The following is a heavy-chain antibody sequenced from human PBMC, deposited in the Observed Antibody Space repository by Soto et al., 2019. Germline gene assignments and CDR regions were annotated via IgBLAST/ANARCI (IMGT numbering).Heavy chain of an antibody. V-gene: IGHV1-2*04. J-gene: IGHJ6*02. CDR3: ARDGAQMEGSYYNFYYGMDV. CDR1: GYTFTGYY. D-gene: IGHD3-10*01. CDR2: INPNSGST. Sequence: ASVKVSCKASGYTFTGYYMHWVRQAPGQGLEWMGWINPNSGSTNYAQNFQGWVTMTRDTSISTAYMELRRLRSDDTAVYYCARDGAQMEGSYYNFYYGMDVWGQGTTVTVSS.